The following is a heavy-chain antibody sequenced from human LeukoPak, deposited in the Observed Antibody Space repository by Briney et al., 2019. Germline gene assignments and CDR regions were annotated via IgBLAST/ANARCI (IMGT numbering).Heavy chain of an antibody. CDR2: ISPNSGGT. D-gene: IGHD3-10*01. CDR3: ARDSTGSVTMVRGVPEMDI. J-gene: IGHJ3*02. Sequence: ASVKVSCKASGYTFTDYYIHWVRQAPGQGLEWMGWISPNSGGTNYAQKFQGRVTMTRDTSISTAYMELSSLRSDDTAVYYCARDSTGSVTMVRGVPEMDIWGQGTMVTVSS. CDR1: GYTFTDYY. V-gene: IGHV1-2*02.